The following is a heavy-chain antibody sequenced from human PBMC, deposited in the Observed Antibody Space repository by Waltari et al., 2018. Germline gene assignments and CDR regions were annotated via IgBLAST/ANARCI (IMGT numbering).Heavy chain of an antibody. V-gene: IGHV4-34*01. Sequence: QVQLQQWGAGLLKPSETLSLTCAVYGGSFSGYYWSWIRQPPGTGLEWIGEINHSGSTNYNPSLKSRVTISVDTSKNQFSLKLSSVTAADTAVYYCARGRSGWGLLIGKGSYFDYWGQGTLVTVSS. J-gene: IGHJ4*02. CDR1: GGSFSGYY. D-gene: IGHD6-19*01. CDR2: INHSGST. CDR3: ARGRSGWGLLIGKGSYFDY.